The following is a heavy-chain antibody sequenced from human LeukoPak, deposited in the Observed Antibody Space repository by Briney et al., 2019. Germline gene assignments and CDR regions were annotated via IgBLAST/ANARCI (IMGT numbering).Heavy chain of an antibody. D-gene: IGHD3-22*01. CDR3: ARTPFAGYYDSVAC. CDR2: IDPGDSDT. V-gene: IGHV5-51*01. Sequence: GESLRISCKGSVYSFTSNWIGWVRQMLGKGLEWMGIIDPGDSDTRYSPSFRGQVTISADKSISPAYLQWSSLKASDTAMYYCARTPFAGYYDSVACWGQGTLVTVSS. J-gene: IGHJ4*01. CDR1: VYSFTSNW.